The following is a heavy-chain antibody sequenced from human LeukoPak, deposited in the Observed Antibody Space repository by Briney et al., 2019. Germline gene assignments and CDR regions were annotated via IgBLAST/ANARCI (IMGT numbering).Heavy chain of an antibody. CDR2: ISSSGSTI. D-gene: IGHD6-19*01. V-gene: IGHV3-11*01. CDR3: AKDQSSGWIEYYFDY. CDR1: GFTFSDYY. J-gene: IGHJ4*02. Sequence: GGSLRLSCAASGFTFSDYYMSWIRQAPGKGLEWVSYISSSGSTIYYAGSVKGRFTISRDNAKNTLYLQMNSLRAEDTAVYYCAKDQSSGWIEYYFDYWGQGTLVTVSS.